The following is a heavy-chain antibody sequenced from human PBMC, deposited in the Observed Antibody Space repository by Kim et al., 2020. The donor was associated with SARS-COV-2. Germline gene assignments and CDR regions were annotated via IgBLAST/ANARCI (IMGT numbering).Heavy chain of an antibody. V-gene: IGHV3-33*01. CDR3: ARDMRWLQLSG. D-gene: IGHD5-12*01. CDR1: GFTFSSYG. Sequence: GGSLRLSCAASGFTFSSYGMHWVRQAPGKGLEWVAVIWYDGSNKYYADSVKGRFTISRDNSKNTLYLQMNSLRAEDTAVYYCARDMRWLQLSGWGQGTLVTVSS. CDR2: IWYDGSNK. J-gene: IGHJ4*02.